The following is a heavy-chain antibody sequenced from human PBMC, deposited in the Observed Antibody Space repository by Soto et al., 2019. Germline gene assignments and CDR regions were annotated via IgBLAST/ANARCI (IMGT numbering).Heavy chain of an antibody. Sequence: QVQLVQSGAEVKKPGSSVKVSCKASGGTFSSYTISWVRQAPGQGLEWMGRIIPILGIANYAQKFQGRVTITADKSTSTAYMELSSLRSEDTAVYYCARGNYGYDYGGVSNYWGQGTLVTVSS. CDR3: ARGNYGYDYGGVSNY. CDR2: IIPILGIA. V-gene: IGHV1-69*02. CDR1: GGTFSSYT. J-gene: IGHJ4*02. D-gene: IGHD5-12*01.